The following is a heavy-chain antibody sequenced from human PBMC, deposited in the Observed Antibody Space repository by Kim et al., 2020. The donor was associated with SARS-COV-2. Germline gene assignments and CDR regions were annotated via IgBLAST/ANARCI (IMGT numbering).Heavy chain of an antibody. D-gene: IGHD2-15*01. J-gene: IGHJ4*02. V-gene: IGHV1-2*02. CDR3: VKDTEPSGAWWVEI. Sequence: ASVKVSRKTFGYTFTDYFIHWVRRAPGQGFEWMGWINTDGGETHYAQKFKGRLTFTTYRSIRTAYMELRWLTSDDTAVFYCVKDTEPSGAWWVEIWGQGTLVSVS. CDR1: GYTFTDYF. CDR2: INTDGGET.